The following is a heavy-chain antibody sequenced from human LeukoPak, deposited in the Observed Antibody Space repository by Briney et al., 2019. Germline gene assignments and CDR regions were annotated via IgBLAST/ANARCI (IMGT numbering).Heavy chain of an antibody. V-gene: IGHV1-69*01. CDR1: GGIFSSYA. CDR3: ARGPRAVGGIFYYYGMDL. Sequence: ASVKVSCKASGGIFSSYAISWVRQAPGQGLVWMGGIIPIFGTANYAQKFLGRVTITADESTSTASMELSSLRSEDTAVYYCARGPRAVGGIFYYYGMDLWGQGTTVTVPS. J-gene: IGHJ6*02. CDR2: IIPIFGTA. D-gene: IGHD6-19*01.